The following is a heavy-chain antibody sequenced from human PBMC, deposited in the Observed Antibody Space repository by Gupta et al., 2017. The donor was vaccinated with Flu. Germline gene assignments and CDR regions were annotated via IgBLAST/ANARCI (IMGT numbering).Heavy chain of an antibody. CDR3: ARASDYDFWSGDDDY. Sequence: QVQLVESGGGVVQPGRSLSLSCAASGFTFSSYAMHWVRQAPGKGLEWVAVISYDGSNKYYADSVKGRFTISRDNSKNTLYLQMNSLRAEDTAVYYCARASDYDFWSGDDDYWGQGTLVTVSS. D-gene: IGHD3-3*01. CDR1: GFTFSSYA. CDR2: ISYDGSNK. V-gene: IGHV3-30-3*01. J-gene: IGHJ4*02.